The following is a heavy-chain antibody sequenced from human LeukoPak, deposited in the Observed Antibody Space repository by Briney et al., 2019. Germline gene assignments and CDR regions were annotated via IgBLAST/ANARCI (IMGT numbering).Heavy chain of an antibody. D-gene: IGHD2-15*01. V-gene: IGHV4-39*07. J-gene: IGHJ4*02. Sequence: PSETLSLTCTVSGGSISSSSYYWGWIRQPPGKGLEWIGSIYYSGSTYYNPSLKSRVTISVDTSKNQFSLKLSSVTAADTAVYYCAIRLGYCSGGSCYGYFDYWGQGTLVTVSS. CDR1: GGSISSSSYY. CDR2: IYYSGST. CDR3: AIRLGYCSGGSCYGYFDY.